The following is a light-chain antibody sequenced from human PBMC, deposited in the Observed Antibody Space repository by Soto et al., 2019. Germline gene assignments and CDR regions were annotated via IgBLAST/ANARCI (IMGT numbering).Light chain of an antibody. Sequence: EIVMTQSPATLSVSPGERATLSCRASQSVNSNLAWYQQKPGQAPRILIYGASTRATAIPARFSVSGSETEFTLTISSLQSEDFAVYYCQQYNDWPRTFGGGTKVEI. CDR1: QSVNSN. J-gene: IGKJ4*01. CDR3: QQYNDWPRT. CDR2: GAS. V-gene: IGKV3-15*01.